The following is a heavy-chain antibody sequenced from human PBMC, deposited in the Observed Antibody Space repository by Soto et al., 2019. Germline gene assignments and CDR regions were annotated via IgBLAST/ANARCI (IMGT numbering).Heavy chain of an antibody. V-gene: IGHV1-8*01. D-gene: IGHD3-10*01. CDR2: MNPNSGDT. CDR3: ARINYYGSGSYQDYFYFYALDV. J-gene: IGHJ6*02. Sequence: ASVKVSCKASGYTFSTYDINWVRQAPGQGLEWMGWMNPNSGDTGYAQKFLGRLTMTRDSSIRTVYMELSSLSSEDTAVYYCARINYYGSGSYQDYFYFYALDVWGQGTTVTVSS. CDR1: GYTFSTYD.